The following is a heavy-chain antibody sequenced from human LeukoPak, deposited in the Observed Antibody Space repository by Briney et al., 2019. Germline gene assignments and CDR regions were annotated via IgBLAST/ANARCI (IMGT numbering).Heavy chain of an antibody. J-gene: IGHJ2*01. CDR2: IKPDRSEI. Sequence: GGSLRLSCAASGFTFSSRWMSWDRQAPGKGLEWVANIKPDRSEIYYVDSVKGRFTISRDNAKNSLFLQMDSLRDEDTAVYYCARGEWYFDLWGRGTLATVSA. CDR1: GFTFSSRW. V-gene: IGHV3-7*04. CDR3: ARGEWYFDL.